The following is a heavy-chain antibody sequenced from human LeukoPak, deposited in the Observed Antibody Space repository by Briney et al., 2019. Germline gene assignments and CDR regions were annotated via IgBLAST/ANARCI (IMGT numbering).Heavy chain of an antibody. Sequence: GGSLRLSCAASGFTFSSYSMTWVRQAPGKGLEWVSSISSSSSYIYYADSVKGRFTISRDNAKNSLYLQMNSLRAEDTAVYYCATVDSSSWYGYNWFDPWGQGTLVTVSS. CDR3: ATVDSSSWYGYNWFDP. V-gene: IGHV3-21*01. CDR2: ISSSSSYI. J-gene: IGHJ5*02. D-gene: IGHD6-13*01. CDR1: GFTFSSYS.